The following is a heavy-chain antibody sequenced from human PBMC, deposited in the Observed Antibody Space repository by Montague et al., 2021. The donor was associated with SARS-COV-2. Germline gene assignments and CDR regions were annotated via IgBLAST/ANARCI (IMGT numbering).Heavy chain of an antibody. CDR2: IYYSGST. Sequence: SETLSLTCSVSGDSITNHYWSWIRQPPGKGLEWIGYIYYSGSTNYNPSLKSRVTISVDTSKNQFSLKLSSVTAADTAVYYCASPTYYYDSSGSDAFDIWGQGTMVTVSS. CDR3: ASPTYYYDSSGSDAFDI. J-gene: IGHJ3*02. CDR1: GDSITNHY. D-gene: IGHD3-22*01. V-gene: IGHV4-59*08.